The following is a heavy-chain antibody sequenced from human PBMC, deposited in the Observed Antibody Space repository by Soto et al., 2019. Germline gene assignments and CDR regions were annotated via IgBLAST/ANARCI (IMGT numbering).Heavy chain of an antibody. Sequence: QLVESGGRGVQPGRSLRLSCEASEFTFSSYAMHWVRQAPGRGLEWVALISFDGANEYYADSVKGRFIISRDNSKSMVYVQMNSLRPDDTAIYYCARPIPRWSYHYGMDVWGQGTTVTVSS. J-gene: IGHJ6*02. CDR1: EFTFSSYA. CDR2: ISFDGANE. V-gene: IGHV3-30-3*01. CDR3: ARPIPRWSYHYGMDV. D-gene: IGHD2-15*01.